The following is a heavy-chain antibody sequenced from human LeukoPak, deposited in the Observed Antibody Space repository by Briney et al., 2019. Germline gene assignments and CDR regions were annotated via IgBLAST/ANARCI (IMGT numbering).Heavy chain of an antibody. D-gene: IGHD6-13*01. V-gene: IGHV3-30*03. J-gene: IGHJ4*02. CDR3: ARRAAALDDY. Sequence: PGGSLRLSCAASGFTFSSYGMHWVRQAPGKGLEWVAVISYDGSNKYYADSVKGRFTISRDNSKNTLYLQMNSLRAEDTAVYYCARRAAALDDYWGQGTLVTVSS. CDR2: ISYDGSNK. CDR1: GFTFSSYG.